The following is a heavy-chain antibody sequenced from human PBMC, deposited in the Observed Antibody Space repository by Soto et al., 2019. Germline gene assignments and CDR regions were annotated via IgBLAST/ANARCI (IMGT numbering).Heavy chain of an antibody. CDR3: ARESGGYDSSTRYGLDV. Sequence: SETLSLTCSVSGGSISSVGHYWTWIRQQPGKGLEWIGYIYYSGSTDYNPSLKSRVTISVDRSKNQFSLNLSSVAAADTAIYYCARESGGYDSSTRYGLDVWGQGTTVTVSS. CDR1: GGSISSVGHY. CDR2: IYYSGST. V-gene: IGHV4-31*03. J-gene: IGHJ6*02. D-gene: IGHD6-25*01.